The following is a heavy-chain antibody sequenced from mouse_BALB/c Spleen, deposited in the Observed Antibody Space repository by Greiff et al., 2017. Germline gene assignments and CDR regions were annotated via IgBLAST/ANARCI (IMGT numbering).Heavy chain of an antibody. J-gene: IGHJ2*01. CDR2: INSNGGST. D-gene: IGHD1-1*01. V-gene: IGHV5-6-2*01. CDR3: ARQDYYGAHYFDY. Sequence: EVQGVESGGGLVKLGGSLKLSCAASGFTFSSYYMSWVRQTPEKRLELVAAINSNGGSTYYPDTVKGRFTISRDNAKNTLYLQMSSLKSEDTALYYCARQDYYGAHYFDYWGQGTTLTVSS. CDR1: GFTFSSYY.